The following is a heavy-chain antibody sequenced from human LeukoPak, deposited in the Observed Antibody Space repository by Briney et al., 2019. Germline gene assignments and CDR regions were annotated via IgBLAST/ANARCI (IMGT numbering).Heavy chain of an antibody. V-gene: IGHV4-61*05. CDR1: GGSISSSSYY. CDR2: IYYSGST. Sequence: SETLSLTCTVSGGSISSSSYYWGWIRQPPGKGLEWIGYIYYSGSTNYNPSLKSRVTISVDTSKNQFSLKLSSVTAADTAVYYCARVGYYSSSWYRRYYYYYMDVWGKGTTVTVSS. J-gene: IGHJ6*03. CDR3: ARVGYYSSSWYRRYYYYYMDV. D-gene: IGHD6-13*01.